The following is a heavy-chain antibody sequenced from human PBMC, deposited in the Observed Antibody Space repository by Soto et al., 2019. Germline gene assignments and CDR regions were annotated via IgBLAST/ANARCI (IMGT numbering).Heavy chain of an antibody. CDR3: AKSLYYDFWSGFLGYYYYYGMDV. CDR2: ISWNSGSI. CDR1: GFTFDDYA. D-gene: IGHD3-3*01. Sequence: GGSLRLSCAASGFTFDDYAMHWVRQAPGKGLEWVSGISWNSGSIGYADSVKGRFTISRDNAKNTLYLQMNSLRAEDTAVYYCAKSLYYDFWSGFLGYYYYYGMDVWGQGTTVTVS. J-gene: IGHJ6*02. V-gene: IGHV3-9*01.